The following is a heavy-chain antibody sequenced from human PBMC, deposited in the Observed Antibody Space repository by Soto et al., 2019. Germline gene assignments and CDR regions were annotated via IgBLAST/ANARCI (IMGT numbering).Heavy chain of an antibody. Sequence: GESLKISCKGSGYSFAGYWITWVRQNPGKGLEWMGRIDPSDSQTYYSPSFRGHVTISVTKSITTVFLQWSSLRASDTAMYYCARQIYDSDTGPNFQYYFDSWGQGTPVTVSS. CDR3: ARQIYDSDTGPNFQYYFDS. CDR1: GYSFAGYW. J-gene: IGHJ4*02. V-gene: IGHV5-10-1*01. D-gene: IGHD3-22*01. CDR2: IDPSDSQT.